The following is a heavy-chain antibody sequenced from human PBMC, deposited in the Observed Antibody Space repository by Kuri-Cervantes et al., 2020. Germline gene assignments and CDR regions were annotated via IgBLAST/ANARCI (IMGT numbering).Heavy chain of an antibody. CDR2: INHSGST. CDR3: ARGELNSRRAFDI. Sequence: ESLKISCAASGFTFNSYAMTWIRQPPGKGLEWIGEINHSGSTNYNPSLKSRVTISVDTSKNQFSLKLSSVTAADTAVYYCARGELNSRRAFDIWGQGTMVTVSS. D-gene: IGHD1-7*01. CDR1: GFTFNSYA. J-gene: IGHJ3*02. V-gene: IGHV4-34*01.